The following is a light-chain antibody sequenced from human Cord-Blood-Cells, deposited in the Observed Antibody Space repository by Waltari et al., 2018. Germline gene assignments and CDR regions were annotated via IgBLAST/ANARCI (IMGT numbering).Light chain of an antibody. CDR2: AAS. V-gene: IGKV1-39*01. CDR3: QQSYSTPRT. Sequence: DLQMTQSPSPSPASVADRVNFTCRASQSISSYLNWYQQKPGKAPKLLIYAASSLQSGVPSRFSGSGSGTDFTLTISSLQPEDFATYYCQQSYSTPRTFGPGTKVDIK. CDR1: QSISSY. J-gene: IGKJ3*01.